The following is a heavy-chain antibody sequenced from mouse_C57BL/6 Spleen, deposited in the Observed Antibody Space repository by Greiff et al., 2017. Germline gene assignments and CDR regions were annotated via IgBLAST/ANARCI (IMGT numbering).Heavy chain of an antibody. J-gene: IGHJ2*01. CDR3: ARDYSLDY. CDR2: IYPSDSET. CDR1: GYTFTSYW. D-gene: IGHD2-12*01. Sequence: VQLQQPGAELVRPGSSVKLSCKASGYTFTSYWMDWVKQRPGQGLEWIGNIYPSDSETHYNQKFKDKATLTVDKSSSTAYMQLSSLTSEDSAVYYCARDYSLDYWGQGTTLTVSS. V-gene: IGHV1-61*01.